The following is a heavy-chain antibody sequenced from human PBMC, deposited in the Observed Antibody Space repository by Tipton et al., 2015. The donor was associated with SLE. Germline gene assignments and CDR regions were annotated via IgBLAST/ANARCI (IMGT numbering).Heavy chain of an antibody. J-gene: IGHJ3*02. CDR2: INPNSGGT. CDR1: GYTFTSYG. Sequence: QSGPEVKKPGASVKVSCKASGYTFTSYGISWVRQAPGQGLEWMGWINPNSGGTNYAQKFQGRVTMTRDTSISTAYMELSRLRSDDTAVYYCARDPILFDAFDIWGQGTMVTVSS. CDR3: ARDPILFDAFDI. V-gene: IGHV1-2*02.